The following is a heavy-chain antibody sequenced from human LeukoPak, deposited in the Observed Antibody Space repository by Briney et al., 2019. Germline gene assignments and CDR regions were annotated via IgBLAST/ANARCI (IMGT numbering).Heavy chain of an antibody. CDR2: ISYDGSNK. V-gene: IGHV3-30*04. CDR3: AKVINWNYFDY. D-gene: IGHD1-20*01. Sequence: GRSLRLSCAPSGFTFNDYAMHWVRQAPGKGLEWVAVISYDGSNKYYADSVKGRFTISRDNSKNTLYLQMNSLRAEDTAVYYCAKVINWNYFDYWGQGTLVTVSS. CDR1: GFTFNDYA. J-gene: IGHJ4*02.